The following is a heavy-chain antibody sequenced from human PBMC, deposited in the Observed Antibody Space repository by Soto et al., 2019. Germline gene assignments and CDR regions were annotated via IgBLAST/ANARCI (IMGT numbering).Heavy chain of an antibody. V-gene: IGHV3-30-3*01. D-gene: IGHD1-26*01. CDR3: ARSGGSYFGPFDS. CDR2: ISYDGSNK. CDR1: GFTFRRYT. J-gene: IGHJ4*02. Sequence: ESGGGVVQPGRSLRLSCAASGFTFRRYTMHWVRQAPGKGLEWVAVISYDGSNKYYADYVKGRFTISRDNSKNTLYVQMNRLRAEDTAVFYCARSGGSYFGPFDSWGQGTLVTVSS.